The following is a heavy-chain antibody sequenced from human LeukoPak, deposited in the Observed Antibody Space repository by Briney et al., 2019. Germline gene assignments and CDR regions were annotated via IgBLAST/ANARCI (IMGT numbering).Heavy chain of an antibody. CDR1: GASISGYY. V-gene: IGHV4-4*07. D-gene: IGHD1-26*01. Sequence: SETLSLTCTASGASISGYYRSWIRQPAGKGLEWIGRIYTSASTNYNPSLKSLVTMSVDTSKNQFSLKLSSVTGADTAGYYCARDRGVVGLTSRARYYYMDVWGKGTTVTVSS. J-gene: IGHJ6*03. CDR3: ARDRGVVGLTSRARYYYMDV. CDR2: IYTSAST.